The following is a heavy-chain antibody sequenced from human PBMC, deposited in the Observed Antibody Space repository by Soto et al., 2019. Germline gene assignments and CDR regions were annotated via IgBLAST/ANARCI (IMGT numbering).Heavy chain of an antibody. CDR3: ARVPDPYYYDSSGYYIRGHWFDP. CDR1: GYTFTSYD. V-gene: IGHV1-8*01. D-gene: IGHD3-22*01. J-gene: IGHJ5*02. Sequence: QVQLVQSGAEVKKPGASVKVSCKASGYTFTSYDINWVRQATGQGLEWMGWMNPNSGNTGYAQKFQGRVTMTRNTSISTAYMELSSLRSEDTAVYYCARVPDPYYYDSSGYYIRGHWFDPWGQGTLVTVSS. CDR2: MNPNSGNT.